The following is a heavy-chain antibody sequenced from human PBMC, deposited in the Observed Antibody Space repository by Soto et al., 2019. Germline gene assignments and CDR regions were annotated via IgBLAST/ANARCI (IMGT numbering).Heavy chain of an antibody. CDR1: GYTFTGYY. D-gene: IGHD3-22*01. Sequence: ASVKVSCKASGYTFTGYYMHWVRQAPGQGLEWMGWINPNSGGTNYAQKFQGRVTMTRDTSISTAYMELSRLRSDDTAVYYCARDSYDSSGYALRYWGQGTLVTVSS. J-gene: IGHJ4*02. V-gene: IGHV1-2*02. CDR2: INPNSGGT. CDR3: ARDSYDSSGYALRY.